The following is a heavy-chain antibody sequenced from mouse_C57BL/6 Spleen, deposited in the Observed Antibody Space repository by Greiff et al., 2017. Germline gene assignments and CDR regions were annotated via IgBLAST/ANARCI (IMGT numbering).Heavy chain of an antibody. V-gene: IGHV5-6*01. Sequence: EVMLVESGGDLVKPGGSLKLSCAASGFTFSSYGMSWVRQTPDKRLEWVASISRGGSYTYYPDSVKGRFTISRDNAKNTLYLQMSSLKSEDTAMYYCARHEGELFFDYWGQGTTLTVSS. CDR3: ARHEGELFFDY. CDR2: ISRGGSYT. CDR1: GFTFSSYG. J-gene: IGHJ2*01. D-gene: IGHD4-1*01.